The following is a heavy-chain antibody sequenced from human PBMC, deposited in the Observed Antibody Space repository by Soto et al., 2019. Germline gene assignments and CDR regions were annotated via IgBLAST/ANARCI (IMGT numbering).Heavy chain of an antibody. CDR3: ARMAGTWYFAL. J-gene: IGHJ2*01. Sequence: QVQLQQWGAGLLKPSETLSLTCAVHGGSFSGFYWTWIRQPPGKGLEWIGEINHSGSSNYNPPLKRRVTMSLDTSRNQFSLSLTSVTAADTAVYYFARMAGTWYFALWGRGTLVTVSS. CDR2: INHSGSS. CDR1: GGSFSGFY. V-gene: IGHV4-34*01.